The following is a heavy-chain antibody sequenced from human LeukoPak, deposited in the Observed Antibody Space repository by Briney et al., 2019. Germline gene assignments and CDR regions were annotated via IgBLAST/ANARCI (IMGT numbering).Heavy chain of an antibody. D-gene: IGHD5-18*01. CDR3: ARDLRLKSSTWIQHY. V-gene: IGHV3-30*02. Sequence: PGGSLRLSCAASGFTFSSYGMHWVRQAPGKGLEWVAFIRYDGSNKYYADSVKGRFTISRDNSKNTLNLQMNSLRAEDTAVYYCARDLRLKSSTWIQHYWGQGTLVTVSS. CDR1: GFTFSSYG. CDR2: IRYDGSNK. J-gene: IGHJ4*02.